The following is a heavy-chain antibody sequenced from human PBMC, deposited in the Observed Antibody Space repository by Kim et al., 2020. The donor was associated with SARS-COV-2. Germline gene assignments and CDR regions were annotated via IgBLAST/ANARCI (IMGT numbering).Heavy chain of an antibody. CDR2: IIPIFGTA. V-gene: IGHV1-69*13. CDR1: GGTFSSYA. J-gene: IGHJ2*01. D-gene: IGHD5-18*01. Sequence: SVKVSCKASGGTFSSYAISWVRQAPGHGLEWMRGIIPIFGTANYAQKFQGRVTITADESTSTAYMELSSLRSEDTAVYYCARAGIQLWSTHWYFDLWGSGTLVTVSS. CDR3: ARAGIQLWSTHWYFDL.